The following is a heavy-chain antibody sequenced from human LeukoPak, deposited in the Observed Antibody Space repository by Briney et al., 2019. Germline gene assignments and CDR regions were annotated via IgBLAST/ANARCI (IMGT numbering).Heavy chain of an antibody. V-gene: IGHV3-53*01. D-gene: IGHD2-2*01. J-gene: IGHJ4*02. CDR2: IYSGGST. CDR3: AKTSSIVVVPAAIFDY. CDR1: GFTVSSNY. Sequence: GGSLRLSCAASGFTVSSNYMNWVRQAPGKGLEWVSVIYSGGSTYYADSVKGRFTISRDNSKNTLYLQMNSLRAEDTAVYYCAKTSSIVVVPAAIFDYWGQGTLVTVSS.